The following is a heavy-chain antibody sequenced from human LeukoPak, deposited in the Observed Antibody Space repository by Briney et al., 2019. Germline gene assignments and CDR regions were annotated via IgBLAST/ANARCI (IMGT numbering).Heavy chain of an antibody. CDR1: GFTFSSYG. V-gene: IGHV3-30*02. D-gene: IGHD1-20*01. J-gene: IGHJ4*02. CDR3: AKRISGTYYFDS. CDR2: IRSDGIDK. Sequence: GGSLRLSCAASGFTFSSYGMHWVRQAPGKGLEWVAVIRSDGIDKYYADSVKGRFTISRDNSKNTLYLQMNSLRPEDTAVYYCAKRISGTYYFDSWGQGTLVTVSP.